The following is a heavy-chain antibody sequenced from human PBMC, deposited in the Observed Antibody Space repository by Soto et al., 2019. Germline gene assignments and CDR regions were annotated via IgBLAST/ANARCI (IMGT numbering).Heavy chain of an antibody. D-gene: IGHD1-1*01. Sequence: SETLSLTCTVSGAAVSNGDYRWNWIRQPPGKGLEWIGDIYNDGSTHYNPSLKSRVTISVDTSKNHFSLRLTSVTAADTAVYYCARDLWVEPELYYYGMDVWGQGTTVTVSS. CDR3: ARDLWVEPELYYYGMDV. CDR1: GAAVSNGDYR. CDR2: IYNDGST. J-gene: IGHJ6*02. V-gene: IGHV4-30-4*08.